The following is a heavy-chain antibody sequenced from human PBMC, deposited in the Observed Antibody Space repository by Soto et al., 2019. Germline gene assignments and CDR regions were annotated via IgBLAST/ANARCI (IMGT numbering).Heavy chain of an antibody. Sequence: EVQLLESGGGWVQPGGSLTLSCAASGFTFSNYAMSWVRPAPWKGLAWVSSVTASTGTTYYADSVNGRFTIPRDNPKNTLYLQMNSLRADDTAVFCSSKGFLRGVRGYYWGQRTLATVAS. CDR1: GFTFSNYA. V-gene: IGHV3-23*01. J-gene: IGHJ4*02. CDR3: SKGFLRGVRGYY. CDR2: VTASTGTT. D-gene: IGHD3-10*01.